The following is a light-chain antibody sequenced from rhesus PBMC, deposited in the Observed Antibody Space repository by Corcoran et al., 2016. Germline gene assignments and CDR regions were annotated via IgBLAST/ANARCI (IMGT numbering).Light chain of an antibody. CDR1: ENVNNY. V-gene: IGKV1-74*01. J-gene: IGKJ3*01. CDR3: QHGYGTPFT. CDR2: KAF. Sequence: DIQMTQSPSSLSASVGDRVTITCRASENVNNYLNWYQQKPGKAPKLLIYKAFTLQSGVPSRVSGSGSGTDYTFTISSLQPADVATYYCQHGYGTPFTFGPGTKLDIK.